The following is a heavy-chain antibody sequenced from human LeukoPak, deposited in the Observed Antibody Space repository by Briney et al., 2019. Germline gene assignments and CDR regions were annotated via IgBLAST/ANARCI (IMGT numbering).Heavy chain of an antibody. D-gene: IGHD3-3*01. J-gene: IGHJ4*02. V-gene: IGHV4-34*01. CDR2: INHSGST. Sequence: SETLSLTCAVSGGSFSGYSWSWIRQPPGKGLEWIGEINHSGSTNYNLSLKSRVTISVDTSKNQFSLKLTSVTAAATAVCYCARGRPGWFLAFYFDYWGQGTLVTVSS. CDR1: GGSFSGYS. CDR3: ARGRPGWFLAFYFDY.